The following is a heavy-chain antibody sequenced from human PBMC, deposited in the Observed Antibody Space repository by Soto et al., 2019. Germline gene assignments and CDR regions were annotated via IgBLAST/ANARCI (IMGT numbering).Heavy chain of an antibody. J-gene: IGHJ6*02. CDR1: GGSFSDYY. V-gene: IGHV4-34*01. D-gene: IGHD4-17*01. CDR2: INHSGST. CDR3: AGVTTFFYYYYGMDV. Sequence: SETLSLTCAVYGGSFSDYYWSWIRQPPGKGLEWIGEINHSGSTNYNPSLKSRVTISVDTSKNQFSLKLSSVTAADTAVYYCAGVTTFFYYYYGMDVWGQGTTVTVS.